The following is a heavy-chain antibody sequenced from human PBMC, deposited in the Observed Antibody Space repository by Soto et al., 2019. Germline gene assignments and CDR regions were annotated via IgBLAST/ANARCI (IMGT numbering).Heavy chain of an antibody. J-gene: IGHJ4*02. D-gene: IGHD3-16*01. CDR2: TYYSGST. CDR1: GGSMSSYY. CDR3: ARRWGTTFDY. V-gene: IGHV4-59*08. Sequence: QVQLQESGPGLVKPSETLSLTCTVSGGSMSSYYWSWIRQPPGKGLEWIGYTYYSGSTNYNPSLKSRVTISVDTSKNQLSLRLSYVTAADTAVYYCARRWGTTFDYWGQGTLVTVSS.